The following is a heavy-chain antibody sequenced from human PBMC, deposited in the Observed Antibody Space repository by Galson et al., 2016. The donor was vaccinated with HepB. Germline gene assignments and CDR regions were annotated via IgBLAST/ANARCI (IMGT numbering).Heavy chain of an antibody. CDR2: IYATLST. CDR3: ARDPPGPDGAFDL. V-gene: IGHV3-66*01. CDR1: GFTVSDNH. D-gene: IGHD5-24*01. J-gene: IGHJ3*01. Sequence: SLRLSCAASGFTVSDNHMTWVRQAPGKGLECVSVIYATLSTYYAESVKGRFTISSDDSKNTVFLQLFSLRVEDTALSFCARDPPGPDGAFDLWGQGTMVTVSP.